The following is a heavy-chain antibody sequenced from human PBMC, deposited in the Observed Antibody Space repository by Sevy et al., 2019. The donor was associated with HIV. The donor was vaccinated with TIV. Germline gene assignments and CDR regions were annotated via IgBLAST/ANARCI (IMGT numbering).Heavy chain of an antibody. CDR1: GFTVSSDY. V-gene: IGHV3-53*01. CDR3: ARDRGGNYYFDY. Sequence: GGSLRLSCAASGFTVSSDYMSWVRQAPGKGLEWVSVIYTGGSTFYEDSVKGRFTISRDNSKNTLYLLMNSLRAEDTAVYYCARDRGGNYYFDYWGQGTLVTVSS. CDR2: IYTGGST. D-gene: IGHD2-21*02. J-gene: IGHJ4*02.